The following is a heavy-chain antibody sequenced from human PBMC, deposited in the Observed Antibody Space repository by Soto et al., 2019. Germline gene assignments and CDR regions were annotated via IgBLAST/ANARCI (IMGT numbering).Heavy chain of an antibody. V-gene: IGHV4-31*03. D-gene: IGHD3-22*01. Sequence: PSETLSLTCTVSGGSISSGGYYWSWIRQHPGKGLEWIGYIYYSGTTYYNPSLKSRVTISVDTSKNQFSLKLSSVSAADTAVYYCARAAWGYYDSSGYYPFDYWGQGTLVTVSS. CDR3: ARAAWGYYDSSGYYPFDY. CDR2: IYYSGTT. J-gene: IGHJ4*02. CDR1: GGSISSGGYY.